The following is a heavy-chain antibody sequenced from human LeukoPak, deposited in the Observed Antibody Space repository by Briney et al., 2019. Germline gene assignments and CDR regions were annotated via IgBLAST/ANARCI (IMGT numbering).Heavy chain of an antibody. D-gene: IGHD2-2*01. J-gene: IGHJ6*03. CDR2: INHSGST. CDR1: GGSISSYY. CDR3: ARRSSTSTYYYYYMDV. V-gene: IGHV4-34*01. Sequence: SETLSLTCTVSGGSISSYYWSWIRQPPGKGLEWIGEINHSGSTNYNPSLKSRVTISVDTSKNQFSLKLSSVTAADTAVYYCARRSSTSTYYYYYMDVWGKGTTVTVSS.